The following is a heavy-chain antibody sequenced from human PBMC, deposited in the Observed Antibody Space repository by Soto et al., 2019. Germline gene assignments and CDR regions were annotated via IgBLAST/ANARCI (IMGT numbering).Heavy chain of an antibody. Sequence: PSETLSLTCAVSGGSISSGGYSWSWIRQPPGKGLEWIGYIYHSGSTYYNPSLKSRVTISVDRSKNQFSLKLSSVTAADTAVYYCARGYGSFFDYWGQGTLVTVSS. D-gene: IGHD5-18*01. CDR3: ARGYGSFFDY. CDR1: GGSISSGGYS. V-gene: IGHV4-30-2*01. J-gene: IGHJ4*02. CDR2: IYHSGST.